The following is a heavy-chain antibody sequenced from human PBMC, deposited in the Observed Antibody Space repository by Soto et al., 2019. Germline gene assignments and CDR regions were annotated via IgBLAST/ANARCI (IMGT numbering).Heavy chain of an antibody. J-gene: IGHJ4*02. CDR3: ARDSLETYYYDSSGYYELDY. D-gene: IGHD3-22*01. Sequence: ALVKVSCKASGYTFTGYYMHWVRQAPGQGLEWMGWINPNSGGTNYAQKFQGWVTMTRDTSISTAYMELSRLRSDDTAVYYCARDSLETYYYDSSGYYELDYWGQGTLVTVSS. CDR2: INPNSGGT. CDR1: GYTFTGYY. V-gene: IGHV1-2*04.